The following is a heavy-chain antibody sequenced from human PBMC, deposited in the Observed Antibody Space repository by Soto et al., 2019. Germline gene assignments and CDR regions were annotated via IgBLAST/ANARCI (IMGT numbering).Heavy chain of an antibody. CDR1: GFTFTTYW. J-gene: IGHJ5*02. D-gene: IGHD3-10*01. CDR2: IRQDGGAQ. CDR3: VRGGHGSGSYLGSS. V-gene: IGHV3-7*03. Sequence: EVQLVESGGGLAQPGGSLRLSCVASGFTFTTYWMSWVRQAPGKGLEWVANIRQDGGAQYYADSVKGRFTISRDNAKNSVYLQMDSLRAEDTAVYYCVRGGHGSGSYLGSSWGQGILVTVSS.